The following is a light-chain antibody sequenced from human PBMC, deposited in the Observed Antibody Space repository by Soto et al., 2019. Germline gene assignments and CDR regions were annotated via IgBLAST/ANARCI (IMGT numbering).Light chain of an antibody. V-gene: IGKV1-27*01. CDR1: QDISGH. Sequence: DIQVTQSPSSLSASVGDRVTITCRASQDISGHLAWYQQKPGKVPKLLIYEASTLQSRVPSRFSASGSGTDFTLTISSLQPEDVATYYCQKYNGNPRTFGQGTKVELK. CDR2: EAS. CDR3: QKYNGNPRT. J-gene: IGKJ1*01.